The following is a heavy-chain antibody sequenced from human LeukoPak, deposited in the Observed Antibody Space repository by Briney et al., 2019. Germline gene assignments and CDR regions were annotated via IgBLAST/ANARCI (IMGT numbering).Heavy chain of an antibody. CDR3: ARVVLAPVAGTSYYYYYGMDV. D-gene: IGHD6-19*01. Sequence: SQTLSLTCAISGDSVSSNSAAWNWIRQSPSRGLEWLGRTYYRSKWYNDYAVSVKSRITINPDTSKNQFSLQLNSVTPEDTAVYYCARVVLAPVAGTSYYYYYGMDVWGQGTTVTVSS. CDR2: TYYRSKWYN. V-gene: IGHV6-1*01. CDR1: GDSVSSNSAA. J-gene: IGHJ6*02.